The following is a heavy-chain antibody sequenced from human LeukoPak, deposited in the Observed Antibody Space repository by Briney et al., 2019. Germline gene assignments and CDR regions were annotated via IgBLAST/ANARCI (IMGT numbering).Heavy chain of an antibody. D-gene: IGHD1-26*01. V-gene: IGHV3-64D*06. Sequence: GGSLRLSCAASGFSFSDYGMNWVRRAPGKALEYVSFIHHNGEITSYADSVRGRFTVSRDNSKNTLFLELSSLRVDDTAVYYCARDMSGTYSFDYWGQGTLVTVSS. CDR1: GFSFSDYG. J-gene: IGHJ4*02. CDR3: ARDMSGTYSFDY. CDR2: IHHNGEIT.